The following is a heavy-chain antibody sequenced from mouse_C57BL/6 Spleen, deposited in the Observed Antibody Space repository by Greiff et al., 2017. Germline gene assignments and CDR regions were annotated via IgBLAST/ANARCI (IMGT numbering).Heavy chain of an antibody. CDR2: ISGGGGNT. J-gene: IGHJ2*01. CDR1: GFTFSSYT. Sequence: EVQRVESGGGLVKPGGSLKLSCAASGFTFSSYTMSWVRQTPEKRLEWVATISGGGGNTYYPDSVKGRFTISRDNAKNTLYLQMSSLRSEDTALYYCARQGGREGYYFDYWGQGTTLTVSS. CDR3: ARQGGREGYYFDY. D-gene: IGHD3-3*01. V-gene: IGHV5-9*01.